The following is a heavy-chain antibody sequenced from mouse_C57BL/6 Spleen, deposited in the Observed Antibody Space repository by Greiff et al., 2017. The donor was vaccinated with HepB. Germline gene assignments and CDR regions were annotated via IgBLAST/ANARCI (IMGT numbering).Heavy chain of an antibody. V-gene: IGHV1-69*01. D-gene: IGHD2-14*01. CDR3: ARGRYYRWYFDV. CDR2: IDPSDSYT. CDR1: GYTFTSYW. Sequence: QVQLQQPGAELVMPGASVKLSCKASGYTFTSYWMHWVKQRPGQGLEWIGEIDPSDSYTNYNQKFKGKSTLTVDKSSSTAYMQLSSLTSEDSAVYYCARGRYYRWYFDVWGTGTTVTVSS. J-gene: IGHJ1*03.